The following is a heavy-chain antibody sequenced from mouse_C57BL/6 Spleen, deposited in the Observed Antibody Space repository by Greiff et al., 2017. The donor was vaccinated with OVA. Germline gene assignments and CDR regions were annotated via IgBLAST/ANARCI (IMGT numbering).Heavy chain of an antibody. CDR2: IDPENGDT. J-gene: IGHJ2*01. V-gene: IGHV14-4*01. CDR3: TRGSSYEDFDY. Sequence: VQLQQSGAELVRPGASVKLSCTASGFNIKDDYMHWVKQRPEQGLEWIGWIDPENGDTEYASKFQGKATITADTSSNTAYLQLSSLTSEDTAVYYCTRGSSYEDFDYWGQGTTLTVSS. CDR1: GFNIKDDY. D-gene: IGHD1-1*01.